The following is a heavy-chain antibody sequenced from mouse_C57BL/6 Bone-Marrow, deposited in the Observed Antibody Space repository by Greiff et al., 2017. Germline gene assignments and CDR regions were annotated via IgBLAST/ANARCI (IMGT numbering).Heavy chain of an antibody. CDR2: ISNGGGST. J-gene: IGHJ4*01. CDR3: ARNYAMDY. CDR1: GFTFSDYY. Sequence: EVKVVESGGGLVQPGGSLKLSCAASGFTFSDYYMYWVRQTPEKRLEWVAYISNGGGSTYYPDTVKGRFTISRDNAKNTLYLQMSRLKSEDTAMYYCARNYAMDYWGQGTSGTVSS. V-gene: IGHV5-12*01.